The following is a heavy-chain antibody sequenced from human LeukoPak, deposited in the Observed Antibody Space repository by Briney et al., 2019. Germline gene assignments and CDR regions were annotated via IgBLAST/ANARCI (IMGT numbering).Heavy chain of an antibody. D-gene: IGHD3-3*01. CDR2: MNPNSGNT. V-gene: IGHV1-8*03. Sequence: ASVKVSCKASGYTFTSYDINWVRQATGQGLEWMGWMNPNSGNTGYAQKFQGRVTITRNTSISTAYMELSSLRSADTAVYYCARDNLDYDFWSGYYRNWFDPWGQGTLVTVSS. CDR1: GYTFTSYD. CDR3: ARDNLDYDFWSGYYRNWFDP. J-gene: IGHJ5*02.